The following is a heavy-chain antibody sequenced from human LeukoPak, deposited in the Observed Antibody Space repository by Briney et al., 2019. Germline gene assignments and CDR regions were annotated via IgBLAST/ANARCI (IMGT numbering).Heavy chain of an antibody. CDR3: ARDLRQAADGSYYYYYMDV. V-gene: IGHV6-1*01. D-gene: IGHD6-13*01. CDR1: GDSVSSNSAA. CDR2: TYYRSKWYN. J-gene: IGHJ6*03. Sequence: SQTLSLTCAISGDSVSSNSAAWNWIRQSPSRGLEWLGRTYYRSKWYNDYAVSVKSRITINPDTSKNQFSLQLNSVTPEDTAVYYCARDLRQAADGSYYYYYMDVWGKGTTVTVSS.